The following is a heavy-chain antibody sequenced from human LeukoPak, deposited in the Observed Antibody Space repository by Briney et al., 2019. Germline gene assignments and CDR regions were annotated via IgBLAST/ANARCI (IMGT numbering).Heavy chain of an antibody. Sequence: SETLSLTCTVSGGSISGYYWSWIRQPPGKGLEWVGYISYSGSTNYNPSLKSRVTISVDTSKNQFSLKLSSVTAADTAVFYCARQSYSSSWGSYYFDYWGQGTLVTVSS. CDR1: GGSISGYY. CDR3: ARQSYSSSWGSYYFDY. D-gene: IGHD6-13*01. V-gene: IGHV4-59*08. CDR2: ISYSGST. J-gene: IGHJ4*02.